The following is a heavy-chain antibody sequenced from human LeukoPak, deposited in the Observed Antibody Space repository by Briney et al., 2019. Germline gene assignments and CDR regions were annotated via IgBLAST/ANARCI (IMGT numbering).Heavy chain of an antibody. V-gene: IGHV3-21*04. CDR1: GSTFSSYS. J-gene: IGHJ3*01. CDR2: ISSSSSYI. Sequence: GGSLRLSSAASGSTFSSYSMNWVRQAPGKGLEWVSSISSSSSYIYYADSVKGRFTISRDNAKNSLYLQMNSLRAEDTAVYYCAKDRGGSGYDFRGQGTMVTVSS. CDR3: AKDRGGSGYDF. D-gene: IGHD5-12*01.